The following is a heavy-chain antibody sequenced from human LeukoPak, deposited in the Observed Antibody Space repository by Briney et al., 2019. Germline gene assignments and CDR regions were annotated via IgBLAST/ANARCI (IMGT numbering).Heavy chain of an antibody. J-gene: IGHJ4*02. D-gene: IGHD6-19*01. CDR3: ASQYSSGRRPFDY. V-gene: IGHV4-39*07. CDR1: GGSISSSSYY. CDR2: IYHSGST. Sequence: SEALSLTCTVSGGSISSSSYYWGWIRQPPGKGLEWIGSIYHSGSTYYNPSLKSRVTISVDTSKNQFSLKLSSVTAADTAVYYCASQYSSGRRPFDYWGQGTLVTVSS.